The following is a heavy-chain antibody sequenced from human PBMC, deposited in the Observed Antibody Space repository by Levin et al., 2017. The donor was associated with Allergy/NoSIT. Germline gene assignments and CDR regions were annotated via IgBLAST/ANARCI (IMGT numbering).Heavy chain of an antibody. Sequence: GGSLRLSCAASGFTFSSYHMNWVRQAPGKGLDWVSSISSNTFHIYYADSVKDRFTISRDNAKNSLYLQMNSLRAEDTAVYYCARDFEEYNTNKDAFDIWGQGTMVTVSS. CDR1: GFTFSSYH. D-gene: IGHD2/OR15-2a*01. CDR2: ISSNTFHI. CDR3: ARDFEEYNTNKDAFDI. V-gene: IGHV3-21*01. J-gene: IGHJ3*02.